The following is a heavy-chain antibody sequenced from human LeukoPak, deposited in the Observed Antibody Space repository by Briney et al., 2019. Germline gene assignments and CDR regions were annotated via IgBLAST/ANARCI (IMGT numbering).Heavy chain of an antibody. CDR2: IYYTGST. J-gene: IGHJ5*02. Sequence: PSETLSLTCTVSGGSVSTSNYYWDWIRQSPGRGLQWIGSIYYTGSTYYNPSLKSRVTISVDTSKNLFSLNLTSVTAADTAVYYCASSTDTSSWYWVNWFDPWGQGTLVTVSS. CDR1: GGSVSTSNYY. CDR3: ASSTDTSSWYWVNWFDP. V-gene: IGHV4-39*02. D-gene: IGHD6-13*01.